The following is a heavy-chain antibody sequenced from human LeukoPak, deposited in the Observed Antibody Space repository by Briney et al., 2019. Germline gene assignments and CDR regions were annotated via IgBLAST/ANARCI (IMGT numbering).Heavy chain of an antibody. CDR3: ARGPKKYCTNGVCWFDH. CDR2: ISAYNGNT. CDR1: GYTFTSYG. D-gene: IGHD2-8*01. V-gene: IGHV1-18*01. Sequence: GASVKVSCKASGYTFTSYGISWVRQAPGQGLEWMGWISAYNGNTNYAQKLQGRVTMTTDTSTSTAYMELRSLRSDDTAVYYCARGPKKYCTNGVCWFDHWGQGTLVTVSS. J-gene: IGHJ5*02.